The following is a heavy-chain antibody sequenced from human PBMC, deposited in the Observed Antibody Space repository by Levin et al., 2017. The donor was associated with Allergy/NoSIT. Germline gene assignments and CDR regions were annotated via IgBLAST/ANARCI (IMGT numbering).Heavy chain of an antibody. Sequence: GESLKISCAASGFTFDNYAMTWVRQIPGKGLDWVSSSSDSGTSIYYADSVRGRFTISGDNSKNVLYLQMNGLRVEDTAIYYCARASRSGWTGVGRYYYGLDVWGQGTTVTVS. CDR1: GFTFDNYA. J-gene: IGHJ6*02. D-gene: IGHD6-19*01. CDR2: SSDSGTSI. V-gene: IGHV3-23*01. CDR3: ARASRSGWTGVGRYYYGLDV.